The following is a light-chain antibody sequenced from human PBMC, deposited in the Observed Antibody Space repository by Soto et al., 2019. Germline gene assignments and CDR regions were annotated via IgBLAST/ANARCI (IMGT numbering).Light chain of an antibody. CDR2: DAS. CDR1: QSVSSY. CDR3: QHRSNWPLT. Sequence: EIVLTQSPATLSLSPGERATLSCRASQSVSSYLAWYQQRPGQAPRLLIYDASNRAPGIPARFSGSGSGTDFTLTVGSLEPEDFAVYYCQHRSNWPLTFGGGTRVEIK. J-gene: IGKJ4*02. V-gene: IGKV3-11*01.